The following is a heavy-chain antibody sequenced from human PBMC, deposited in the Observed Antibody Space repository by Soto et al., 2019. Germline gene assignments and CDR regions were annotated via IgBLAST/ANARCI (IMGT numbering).Heavy chain of an antibody. CDR2: ITSDGSDT. V-gene: IGHV3-74*01. J-gene: IGHJ4*02. CDR3: ARDKVPFYGPGSFAY. CDR1: GFTFSSYW. D-gene: IGHD3-10*01. Sequence: EVQLVESGGGLVQPGGSLRLSCAASGFTFSSYWMHWVRQAPGKGLVWVSRITSDGSDTTYADSVKGRFTISRDNAKNMLLLQLNSLRAEDTAVYYCARDKVPFYGPGSFAYWGQGTLVTVSS.